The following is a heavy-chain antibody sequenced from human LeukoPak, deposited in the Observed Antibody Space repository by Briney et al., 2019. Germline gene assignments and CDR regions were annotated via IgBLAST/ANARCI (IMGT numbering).Heavy chain of an antibody. CDR3: ARVLCGGDCYSWWFDP. J-gene: IGHJ5*02. CDR2: IIPIFGTA. Sequence: ASVKVSCKASGGTFSSYAISWVRQAPGQGLEWMGGIIPIFGTANYAQKFQGRVTITADESTSTAYMELSSLRSEDTAVYYCARVLCGGDCYSWWFDPWGQGTLVTVSS. V-gene: IGHV1-69*13. D-gene: IGHD2-21*02. CDR1: GGTFSSYA.